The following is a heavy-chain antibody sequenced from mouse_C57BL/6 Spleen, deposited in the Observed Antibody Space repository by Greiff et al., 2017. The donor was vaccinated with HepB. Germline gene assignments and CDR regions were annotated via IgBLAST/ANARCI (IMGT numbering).Heavy chain of an antibody. J-gene: IGHJ2*01. D-gene: IGHD2-3*01. CDR1: GYAFSSSW. CDR2: IYPGDGDT. Sequence: QVQLQQSGPELVKPGASVKISCKASGYAFSSSWMNWVKQRPGKGLEWIGRIYPGDGDTNYNGKFKGKATLTADKSSSTAYMQLSSLTSEDSAVYFCARGVYDAPFDYWGQGTTLTVSS. V-gene: IGHV1-82*01. CDR3: ARGVYDAPFDY.